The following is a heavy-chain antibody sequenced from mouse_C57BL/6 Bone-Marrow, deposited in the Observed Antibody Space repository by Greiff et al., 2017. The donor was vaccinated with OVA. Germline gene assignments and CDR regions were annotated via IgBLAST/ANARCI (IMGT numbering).Heavy chain of an antibody. CDR3: AREGWLLRGSFAY. J-gene: IGHJ3*01. D-gene: IGHD2-3*01. CDR1: GYTFTSYW. V-gene: IGHV1-55*01. CDR2: IYPGSGST. Sequence: QVQLQQPGAELVKPGASVKMSCKASGYTFTSYWITWVKQRPGQGLEWIGDIYPGSGSTNYNEKFKSKATLTVDTSSSTAYMQLSSLTSEDSAVYYCAREGWLLRGSFAYWGQGTLVTVSA.